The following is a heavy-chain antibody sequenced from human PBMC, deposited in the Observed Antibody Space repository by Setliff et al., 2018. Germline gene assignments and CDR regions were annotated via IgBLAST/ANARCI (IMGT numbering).Heavy chain of an antibody. Sequence: SETLSLTCAVYGGSFSTYYWSWIRQPPGKGLEWIGEINHSGSTNYNPSLKSRVTISVDTSKNQFSLKLSSVTAADTALYYCTVYNTGSSKDHYWGQGTPITVSS. CDR2: INHSGST. CDR3: TVYNTGSSKDHY. CDR1: GGSFSTYY. V-gene: IGHV4-34*01. J-gene: IGHJ4*02. D-gene: IGHD2-8*02.